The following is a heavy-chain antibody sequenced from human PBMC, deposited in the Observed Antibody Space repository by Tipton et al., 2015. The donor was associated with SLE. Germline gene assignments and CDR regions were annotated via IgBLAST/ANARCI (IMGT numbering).Heavy chain of an antibody. CDR2: INHSGGA. CDR3: AGLVTADWYCDL. Sequence: TLSLTCAVYGGSFSGHQWSWIRQPPGKGLEWIGEINHSGGANYNPSLKSRLRISVDKSKNHFSLNMISVTRAATAVYYCAGLVTADWYCDLWGLGPLVTASS. D-gene: IGHD1-14*01. V-gene: IGHV4-34*01. J-gene: IGHJ2*01. CDR1: GGSFSGHQ.